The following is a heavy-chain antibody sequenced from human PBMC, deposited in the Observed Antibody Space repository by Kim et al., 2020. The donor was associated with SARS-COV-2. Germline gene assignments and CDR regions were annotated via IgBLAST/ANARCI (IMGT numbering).Heavy chain of an antibody. CDR3: ARDRMRGSYYALGY. D-gene: IGHD1-26*01. V-gene: IGHV1-18*01. J-gene: IGHJ4*02. CDR1: GYTFTSYG. Sequence: ASVKVSCKASGYTFTSYGISWVRQAPGQGLEWMGWISAYNGNTNYAQKLQGRVTMTTDTSTSTAYMELRSLRSDDTAVYYCARDRMRGSYYALGYWGQGTLVTVSS. CDR2: ISAYNGNT.